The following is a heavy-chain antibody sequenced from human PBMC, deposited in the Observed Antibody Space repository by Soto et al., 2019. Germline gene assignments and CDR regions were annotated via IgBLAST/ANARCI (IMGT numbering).Heavy chain of an antibody. CDR2: ISGSGGTP. CDR1: GFTFSSYA. Sequence: VGSRRLSCAASGFTFSSYAMSWVSQAPGKGLEWVSSISGSGGTPYVADSVKGRLTISRDKSKNTLFLHMNSLRAEDTAVYYSAKETPASSGFDPWGQGTLVTVSS. D-gene: IGHD2-2*01. V-gene: IGHV3-23*01. CDR3: AKETPASSGFDP. J-gene: IGHJ5*02.